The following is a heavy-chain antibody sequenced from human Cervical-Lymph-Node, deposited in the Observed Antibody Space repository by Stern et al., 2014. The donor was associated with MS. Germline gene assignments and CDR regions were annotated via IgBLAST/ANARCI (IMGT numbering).Heavy chain of an antibody. V-gene: IGHV4-39*01. CDR1: GGSISSSDDY. Sequence: QLQLQESGPGLVKPWETLSLTCTVSGGSISSSDDYWGWVRQAPGKGLEWIGDIYYLGHPFSKPSLGSRVTISVVTSEGTFSLRLTAVTAADTAVYFCARRRQLSTLYQFYYGMDVWGQGTTVTVSS. D-gene: IGHD6-13*01. CDR2: IYYLGHP. J-gene: IGHJ6*02. CDR3: ARRRQLSTLYQFYYGMDV.